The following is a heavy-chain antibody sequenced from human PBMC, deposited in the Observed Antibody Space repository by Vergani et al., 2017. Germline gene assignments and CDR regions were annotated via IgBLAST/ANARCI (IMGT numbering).Heavy chain of an antibody. CDR1: GGSISSGGYY. J-gene: IGHJ4*02. D-gene: IGHD3-22*01. Sequence: QVQLQESGPGLVKPSQTLSLTCTVSGGSISSGGYYWSWIRQPPGKGLEWIGYIYYSGSTYYNPSLKSRVTISVDTSKNQFSLKLSSVTAADTAVYYCAREIIGDSSGYYLDYWGQGTLVTVSS. CDR2: IYYSGST. CDR3: AREIIGDSSGYYLDY. V-gene: IGHV4-31*03.